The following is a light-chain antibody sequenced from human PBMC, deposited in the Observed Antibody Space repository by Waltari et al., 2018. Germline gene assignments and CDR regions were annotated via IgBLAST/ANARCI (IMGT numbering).Light chain of an antibody. CDR1: QDIKQS. CDR3: QQYHSVPLT. V-gene: IGKV1-33*01. J-gene: IGKJ4*01. CDR2: DAS. Sequence: DIHMTQSPSYLSAPVGARVTITCQASQDIKQSLNWFHQKPGTAPEVLIFDASNSQTGAPSRFSGSGSGTDFTFTISSLQPEDMGTYYCQQYHSVPLTFGGGTTVEIK.